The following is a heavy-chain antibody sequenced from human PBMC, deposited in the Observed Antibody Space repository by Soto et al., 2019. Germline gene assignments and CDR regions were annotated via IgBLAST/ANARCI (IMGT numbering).Heavy chain of an antibody. CDR2: IIPIFGTA. D-gene: IGHD3-10*01. CDR1: GGTFSSYA. J-gene: IGHJ6*02. Sequence: SVKVSCKASGGTFSSYAISWVRQAPGQGLEWMGGIIPIFGTANYAQKFQGRVTIAADKSTSTAYMELSSLRSEDTAVYYCAGGGFGERVYYYYYGMDVWGQGTTVTVSS. V-gene: IGHV1-69*06. CDR3: AGGGFGERVYYYYYGMDV.